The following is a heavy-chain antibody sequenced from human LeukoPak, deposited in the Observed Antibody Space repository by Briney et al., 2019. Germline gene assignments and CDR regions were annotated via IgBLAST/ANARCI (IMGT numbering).Heavy chain of an antibody. CDR1: GYTFTGYY. Sequence: ASVKVSCKASGYTFTGYYMHWVRQAPGQGLEWMGWINPNSGGTNYAQKFQGRVTMTRDTSISTAYMELSRLRSDDTAVYYCASTIGYCTNGVCSPFDYWGQGTLVTVSS. J-gene: IGHJ4*02. V-gene: IGHV1-2*02. D-gene: IGHD2-8*01. CDR2: INPNSGGT. CDR3: ASTIGYCTNGVCSPFDY.